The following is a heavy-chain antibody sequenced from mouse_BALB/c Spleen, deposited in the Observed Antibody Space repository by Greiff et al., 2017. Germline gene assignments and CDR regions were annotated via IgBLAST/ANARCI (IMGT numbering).Heavy chain of an antibody. CDR1: GYTFTSYW. CDR2: IYPSDSYT. V-gene: IGHV1-69*02. CDR3: TRGGTTVVAPYFDY. Sequence: QVQLQQPGAELVRPGASVKLSCKASGYTFTSYWINWVKQRPGQGLEWIGNIYPSDSYTNYNQKFKDKATLTVDKSSSTAYMQLSSPTSEDSAVYYCTRGGTTVVAPYFDYWGQGTTLTVSS. D-gene: IGHD1-1*01. J-gene: IGHJ2*01.